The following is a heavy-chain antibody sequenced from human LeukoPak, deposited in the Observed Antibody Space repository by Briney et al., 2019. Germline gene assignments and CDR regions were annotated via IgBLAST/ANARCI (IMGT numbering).Heavy chain of an antibody. D-gene: IGHD2-2*01. V-gene: IGHV3-9*01. CDR2: ISWNSGSI. Sequence: GGSLRLSCAASGFTFDDYAMHWVRQAPGKGLEWVSGISWNSGSIGYADSVKGRFTISRDNAKTSLYLQMNSLRAEDTALYYCAKEGCSSTSCYLPNWFDPWGQGTLVTVSS. CDR1: GFTFDDYA. CDR3: AKEGCSSTSCYLPNWFDP. J-gene: IGHJ5*02.